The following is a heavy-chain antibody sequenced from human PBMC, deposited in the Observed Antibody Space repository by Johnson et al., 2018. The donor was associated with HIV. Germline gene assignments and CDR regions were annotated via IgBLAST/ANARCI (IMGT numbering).Heavy chain of an antibody. Sequence: QVQLVESGGGVAQPGASLRLSCEVSGFDFSKYGMHWVRQAPNKGLEWVAFIWYDGSKATYADSVNGRFTVSRDNSKDTLYLQMSSLRLEDTGVYYCAKVLVGAKDLHVWGQGTTVSVSS. D-gene: IGHD1-26*01. V-gene: IGHV3-30*02. CDR3: AKVLVGAKDLHV. J-gene: IGHJ3*01. CDR1: GFDFSKYG. CDR2: IWYDGSKA.